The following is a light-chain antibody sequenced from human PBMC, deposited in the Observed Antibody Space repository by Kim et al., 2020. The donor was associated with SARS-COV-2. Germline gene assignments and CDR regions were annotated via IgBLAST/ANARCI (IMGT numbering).Light chain of an antibody. CDR3: QQYGDSQYT. V-gene: IGKV3-20*01. J-gene: IGKJ2*01. CDR2: GAS. Sequence: SAGRSSTLSCRASQTVKSNYLAWYQQKTGQPPRVLIYGASYRATGVPDRFSGSGFETDFTLTITGLEPDDFAVYYCQQYGDSQYTFGQGTKVDIK. CDR1: QTVKSNY.